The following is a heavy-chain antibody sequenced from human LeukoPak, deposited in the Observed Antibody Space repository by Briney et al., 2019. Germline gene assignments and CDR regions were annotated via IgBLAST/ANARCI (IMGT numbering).Heavy chain of an antibody. J-gene: IGHJ4*02. D-gene: IGHD3-22*01. CDR2: IYSSGST. V-gene: IGHV4-39*07. CDR3: ARADNYDSSGYPLDY. Sequence: SETLSLTCTVSGGSISSSNYYWGWIRQTPGKGLEWIGSIYSSGSTNYNPSLKSRVTISVDTSKNQFSLKLSSVTAADTAVYYCARADNYDSSGYPLDYWGQGTLVTVSS. CDR1: GGSISSSNYY.